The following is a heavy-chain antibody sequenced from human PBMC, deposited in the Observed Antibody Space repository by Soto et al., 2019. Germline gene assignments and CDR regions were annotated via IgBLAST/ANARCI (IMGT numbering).Heavy chain of an antibody. Sequence: VASVNVSCKFSGYTLTELSIHWVRQAPGRGLEWMGGFDPEDGETIYAQKFQGRVTMTEDTSTDTAYMELSSLRSEDTAVYYCATTVVVAATRGLDPWGQGTLVIVSS. J-gene: IGHJ5*02. CDR1: GYTLTELS. V-gene: IGHV1-24*01. CDR3: ATTVVVAATRGLDP. D-gene: IGHD2-15*01. CDR2: FDPEDGET.